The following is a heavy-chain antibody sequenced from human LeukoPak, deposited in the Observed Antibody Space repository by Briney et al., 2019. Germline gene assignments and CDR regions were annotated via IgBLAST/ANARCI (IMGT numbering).Heavy chain of an antibody. D-gene: IGHD3-9*01. Sequence: SQTLSLTCAVSGGSISSGGYSWSWIRQPPGKGLEWIGYIYHSGSTYYNPSLKSRVTISVDRSKNQFSLKLSSVTAGDTAVYYCARGILTGYFHFDYWGQGTLVTVSS. V-gene: IGHV4-30-2*01. CDR3: ARGILTGYFHFDY. CDR2: IYHSGST. J-gene: IGHJ4*02. CDR1: GGSISSGGYS.